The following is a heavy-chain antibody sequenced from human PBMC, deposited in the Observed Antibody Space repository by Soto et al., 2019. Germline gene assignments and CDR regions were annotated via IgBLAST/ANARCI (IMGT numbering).Heavy chain of an antibody. J-gene: IGHJ5*01. V-gene: IGHV4-59*01. CDR1: GGSTSDSY. CDR2: IHHSGSI. CDR3: ARGYDWFDP. D-gene: IGHD1-1*01. Sequence: QVQLQESGPGLVKPSETLSLTCSVSGGSTSDSYWSWIRQPPGKGLEWIAYIHHSGSIHYNPSLKGRVTISIDTSKNHFSLNLASVTGADTAVYYCARGYDWFDPWGQGTLVTVSS.